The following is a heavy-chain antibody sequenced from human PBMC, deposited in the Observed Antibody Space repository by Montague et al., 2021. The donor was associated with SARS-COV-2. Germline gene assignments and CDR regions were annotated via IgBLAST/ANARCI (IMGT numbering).Heavy chain of an antibody. Sequence: SETLSLTCSVSGGSISSSNYYWGWIRQPPGKGLEWIGSIYYSGSTYYNPSLKSRVAISVDTSKNQFSLILRSMTAADTAVFYCARKGFSSGYYETWGQGTLVTVSS. CDR2: IYYSGST. CDR3: ARKGFSSGYYET. V-gene: IGHV4-39*01. J-gene: IGHJ5*02. D-gene: IGHD3-22*01. CDR1: GGSISSSNYY.